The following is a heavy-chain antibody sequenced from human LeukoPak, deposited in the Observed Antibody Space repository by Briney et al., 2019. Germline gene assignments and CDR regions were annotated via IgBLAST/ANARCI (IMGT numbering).Heavy chain of an antibody. J-gene: IGHJ6*03. CDR3: ARRLAARYYYYYMDV. CDR1: GGSFSGYY. V-gene: IGHV4-34*01. CDR2: INHSGST. D-gene: IGHD6-6*01. Sequence: PSETLSLTCAVYGGSFSGYYWSWIRQPPGKGLERIGEINHSGSTNYNPSLKSRVTISVDTSKNQFSLKLSSVTAADTAVYYCARRLAARYYYYYMDVWGKGTTVTVSS.